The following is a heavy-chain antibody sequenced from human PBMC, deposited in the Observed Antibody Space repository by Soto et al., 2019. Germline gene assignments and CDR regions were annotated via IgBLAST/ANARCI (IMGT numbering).Heavy chain of an antibody. D-gene: IGHD3-10*01. CDR3: ARDSSASATSYSFDY. Sequence: ASVKVSCKASGYKFINHYIHWVRQAPGVGLELMGIINPNGGGTDYAQKFQGRVTMTTDTYASTVHMELSSLRSEDTAVYFCARDSSASATSYSFDYWGQGTLVTVS. V-gene: IGHV1-46*01. CDR2: INPNGGGT. CDR1: GYKFINHY. J-gene: IGHJ4*02.